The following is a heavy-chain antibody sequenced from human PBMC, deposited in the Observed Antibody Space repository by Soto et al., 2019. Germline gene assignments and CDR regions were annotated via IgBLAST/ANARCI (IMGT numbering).Heavy chain of an antibody. V-gene: IGHV3-33*01. D-gene: IGHD3-22*01. CDR2: IWYDGSNK. CDR1: GFTFSSYG. J-gene: IGHJ4*02. Sequence: GGSLRLSCAASGFTFSSYGMHWVRQAPGKGLEWVAVIWYDGSNKYYADSVKGRFTISRDNSKNTLYLQMNSLRAEDTAVYYCAREAYDSSGYQDYWGQGTLVTVSS. CDR3: AREAYDSSGYQDY.